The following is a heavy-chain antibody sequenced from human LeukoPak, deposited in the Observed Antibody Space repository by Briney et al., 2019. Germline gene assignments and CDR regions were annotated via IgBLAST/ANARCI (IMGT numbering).Heavy chain of an antibody. V-gene: IGHV4-61*02. CDR3: ARGFWGVEDNFDY. CDR2: IYTSGST. D-gene: IGHD3-10*01. J-gene: IGHJ4*02. CDR1: GGSISSGSYY. Sequence: PSQTLSLTCTVSGGSISSGSYYWRWIRQPAGKGLEWNGRIYTSGSTNYNPSLKSRVTISVDTSKNQFSLKLSSVTAADTAVYYCARGFWGVEDNFDYWGQGTLVTVSS.